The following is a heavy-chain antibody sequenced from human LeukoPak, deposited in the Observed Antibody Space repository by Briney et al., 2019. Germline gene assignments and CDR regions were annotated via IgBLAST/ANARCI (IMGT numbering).Heavy chain of an antibody. J-gene: IGHJ5*02. CDR2: INPNSGGT. Sequence: ASVKVSCKVSGYTLTELSMHWVRQAPGQGPEWMGWINPNSGGTNYAQKFQGRVTMTTDTSISTGYMELSSLRFDDTAVYYCARIPVIAANLGWFDPWGQGTLVTVSS. V-gene: IGHV1-2*02. CDR3: ARIPVIAANLGWFDP. CDR1: GYTLTELS. D-gene: IGHD2-15*01.